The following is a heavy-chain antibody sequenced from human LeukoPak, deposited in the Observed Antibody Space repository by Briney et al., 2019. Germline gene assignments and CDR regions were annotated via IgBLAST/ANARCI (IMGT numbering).Heavy chain of an antibody. CDR2: IYYSGTT. V-gene: IGHV4-59*01. D-gene: IGHD6-13*01. CDR3: AGGVYIAAAQYAY. Sequence: SETLSLTCAVSGGSISSYYWSWIRQPPGKGLEWIGYIYYSGTTNYNPSLKSRVTISVDTSKNQFSLKLSSVTAADTAVYYCAGGVYIAAAQYAYWGQGTLVTVSS. CDR1: GGSISSYY. J-gene: IGHJ4*02.